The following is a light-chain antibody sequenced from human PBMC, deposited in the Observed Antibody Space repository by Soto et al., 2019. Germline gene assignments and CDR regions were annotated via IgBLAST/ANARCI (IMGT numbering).Light chain of an antibody. Sequence: QSALTQSASVSGSPGQSITISCTGTSSDVGTYNLVSWYQQYPGKAPKLMIYEDDRRPPGVSNRFSGSKSGNTASLTISGLQAEDEANYYCCSYADGTTLLFGGGTQLTVL. CDR1: SSDVGTYNL. CDR2: EDD. V-gene: IGLV2-23*02. J-gene: IGLJ2*01. CDR3: CSYADGTTLL.